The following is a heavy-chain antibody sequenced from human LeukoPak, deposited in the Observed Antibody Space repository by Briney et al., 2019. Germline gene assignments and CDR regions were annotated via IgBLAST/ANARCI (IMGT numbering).Heavy chain of an antibody. Sequence: WETLSLPCTVSGGSISSSRYYWRWLPQPPGKGGVCIGSIYYSGSTYYHPSLKGRVTISADKSKNQFSLKLSSVTAADTAVYYCARLGGGSSYPLWGQGMLVTVSS. CDR2: IYYSGST. D-gene: IGHD1-26*01. J-gene: IGHJ4*02. CDR1: GGSISSSRYY. V-gene: IGHV4-39*01. CDR3: ARLGGGSSYPL.